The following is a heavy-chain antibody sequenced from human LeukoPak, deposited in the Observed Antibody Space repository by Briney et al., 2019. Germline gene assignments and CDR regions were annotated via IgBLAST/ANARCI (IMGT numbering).Heavy chain of an antibody. CDR1: SGSIGSGSYY. CDR2: MYYSGST. V-gene: IGHV4-39*02. Sequence: PSETLSLTCTVSSGSIGSGSYYWGWIRQPPGKGLEWIGNMYYSGSTYYNPSLKSRVTISVDTSKNQFSLKLSSVTAADTAVYYCAREGRGGNWFDPWGQGTLVTVSS. J-gene: IGHJ5*02. D-gene: IGHD5-24*01. CDR3: AREGRGGNWFDP.